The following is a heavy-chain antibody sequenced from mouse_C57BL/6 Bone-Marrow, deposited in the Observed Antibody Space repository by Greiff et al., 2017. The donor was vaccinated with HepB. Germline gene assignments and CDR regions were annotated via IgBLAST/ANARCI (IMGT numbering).Heavy chain of an antibody. CDR3: ARFYGSSYVGAMDY. CDR2: IRTKANGYTT. Sequence: EVQGVESGGGLVQPGGSLSLSCAASGFTFTDYYMSWVRQPPGKALEWLGFIRTKANGYTTEYSASVKGRFTISRDNSQSILYLQMNALRAEDSATYYCARFYGSSYVGAMDYWGQGTSVTVSS. J-gene: IGHJ4*01. D-gene: IGHD1-1*01. CDR1: GFTFTDYY. V-gene: IGHV7-3*01.